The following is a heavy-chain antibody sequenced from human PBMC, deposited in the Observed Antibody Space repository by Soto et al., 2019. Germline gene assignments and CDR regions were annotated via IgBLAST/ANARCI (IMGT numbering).Heavy chain of an antibody. Sequence: GGSLRLSCAASGFTFSSYGMHWVRQAPGKGLEWVAVISYDGSNKYYADSVKGRFTISRDNSKNTLYLQMNSLRAEDTAVYYCAKVATTPLRKAYYFDYWGQGTLVTVSS. CDR2: ISYDGSNK. J-gene: IGHJ4*02. V-gene: IGHV3-30*18. CDR1: GFTFSSYG. D-gene: IGHD1-1*01. CDR3: AKVATTPLRKAYYFDY.